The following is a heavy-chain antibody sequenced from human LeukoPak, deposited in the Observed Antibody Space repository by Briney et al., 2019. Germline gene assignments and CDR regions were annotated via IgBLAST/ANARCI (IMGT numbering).Heavy chain of an antibody. D-gene: IGHD3-9*01. V-gene: IGHV3-15*01. CDR3: TTDTSAILRYFDLPADY. J-gene: IGHJ4*02. CDR2: TKSKTEGATN. Sequence: GGSLRLSCAASGFTFSNAWMGWVRQAPGRGLEWVGRTKSKTEGATNDYAAPVKGRLTTSRDDSKNTLYLQMNSLKTEDRAVYYCTTDTSAILRYFDLPADYWGQGTLVTVSS. CDR1: GFTFSNAW.